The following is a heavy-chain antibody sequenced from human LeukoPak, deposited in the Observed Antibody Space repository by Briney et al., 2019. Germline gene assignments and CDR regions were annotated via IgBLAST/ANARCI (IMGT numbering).Heavy chain of an antibody. CDR3: ARVGGYYDSSGYYGN. CDR2: IYYSGST. J-gene: IGHJ4*02. CDR1: GGSISSYY. D-gene: IGHD3-22*01. Sequence: SETLSLTCTVSGGSISSYYWSWIRQPPGKGLEWIGYIYYSGSTNYNPSLKSRVTISVDTSKNQFSLKLSSVTAADTAVYYCARVGGYYDSSGYYGNWGQGTLVTVSS. V-gene: IGHV4-59*01.